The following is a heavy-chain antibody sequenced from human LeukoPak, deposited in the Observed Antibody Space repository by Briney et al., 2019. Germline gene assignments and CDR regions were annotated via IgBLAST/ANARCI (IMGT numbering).Heavy chain of an antibody. J-gene: IGHJ3*02. D-gene: IGHD6-19*01. CDR3: ARGEAVADFNDAFDI. V-gene: IGHV1-69*13. CDR2: IIPIFGTA. CDR1: GGTFSSYA. Sequence: EASVKVSCKASGGTFSSYAISWVRQAPGQGLEWMGGIIPIFGTANYAQKFQGRVTITADESTSTAYMELSSLRSEDTAVYYCARGEAVADFNDAFDIWGQGTTVTVSS.